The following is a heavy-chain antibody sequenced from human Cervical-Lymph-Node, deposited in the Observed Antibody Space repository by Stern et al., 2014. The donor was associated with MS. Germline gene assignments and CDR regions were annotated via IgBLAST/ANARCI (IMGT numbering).Heavy chain of an antibody. CDR2: IIPLFGTT. V-gene: IGHV1-69*06. J-gene: IGHJ6*02. CDR1: GGTFSSYG. CDR3: ARDGDFGSNYGMDV. Sequence: QLVQSGAELKKPGSSVKVSCKASGGTFSSYGISWVRQAPGQGLEWMGGIIPLFGTTNYPRRFQGRVTITADISTSTAYMELSSLRSEDTAVYYCARDGDFGSNYGMDVWGQGTTVTVSS. D-gene: IGHD2-21*02.